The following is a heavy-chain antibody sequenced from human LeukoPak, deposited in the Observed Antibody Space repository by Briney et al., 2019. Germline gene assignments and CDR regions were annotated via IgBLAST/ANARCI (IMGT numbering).Heavy chain of an antibody. CDR3: AKGSRGYFVDL. J-gene: IGHJ5*02. V-gene: IGHV3-23*01. D-gene: IGHD3-22*01. CDR1: GFIFNNYG. Sequence: GGSLRLSCPASGFIFNNYGLIWDRQAPGKGLEWVSAISNDGGGTNYADFVKGRFTISRDNSKNTLFLQMNSLRAEDTALYYCAKGSRGYFVDLWGQGTLVTVSS. CDR2: ISNDGGGT.